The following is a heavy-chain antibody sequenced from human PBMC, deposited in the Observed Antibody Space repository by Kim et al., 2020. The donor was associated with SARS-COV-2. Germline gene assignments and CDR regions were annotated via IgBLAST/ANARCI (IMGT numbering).Heavy chain of an antibody. V-gene: IGHV4-39*01. CDR1: GGSISSSSYY. Sequence: SETLSLTCTVSGGSISSSSYYWGWIRQPPGKGLEWIGSIYYSGSTYYNPSLKSRVTISVDTSKNQFSLKLSSVTAADTAVYYCARRGVVAAEVDYWGQGTLVTVSS. CDR2: IYYSGST. D-gene: IGHD2-15*01. J-gene: IGHJ4*02. CDR3: ARRGVVAAEVDY.